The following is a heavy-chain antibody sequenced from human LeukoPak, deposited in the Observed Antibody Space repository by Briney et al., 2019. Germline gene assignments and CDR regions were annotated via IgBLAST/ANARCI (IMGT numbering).Heavy chain of an antibody. V-gene: IGHV3-30*03. J-gene: IGHJ4*02. Sequence: GRSLRLSCAASGFTFSGYGMHWVRQTPGKGLEWVAVISYDGSNKYYADSVKGRFTISRDNAKNSLYLQMNSLRAEDTAVYYCAREGSGELNYWGQGTLVTVSS. CDR3: AREGSGELNY. D-gene: IGHD1-26*01. CDR1: GFTFSGYG. CDR2: ISYDGSNK.